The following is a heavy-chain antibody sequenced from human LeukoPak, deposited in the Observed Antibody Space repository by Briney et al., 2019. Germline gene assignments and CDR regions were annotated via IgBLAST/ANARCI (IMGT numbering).Heavy chain of an antibody. CDR3: AITGDIAVLVLAASFAN. V-gene: IGHV1-69*05. CDR1: GGTFIPYG. J-gene: IGHJ4*01. CDR2: IIPIFGTA. D-gene: IGHD2-15*01. Sequence: SVKVSCKASGGTFIPYGFTGGRQAPGQGLWCRGGIIPIFGTANYAQKFQGRVSITTDESTTTAYMELSSLTSDDPGLYPCAITGDIAVLVLAASFANWGHGTLVTVSS.